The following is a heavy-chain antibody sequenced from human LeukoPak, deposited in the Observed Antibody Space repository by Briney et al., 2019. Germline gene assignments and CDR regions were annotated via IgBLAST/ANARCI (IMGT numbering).Heavy chain of an antibody. J-gene: IGHJ5*01. CDR2: IKQDGSVK. D-gene: IGHD6-6*01. CDR3: VRTSRSSSTDS. V-gene: IGHV3-7*01. CDR1: GFTFNNYW. Sequence: GGSLRLSCAASGFTFNNYWMSWVRQAPGKGLEWVANIKQDGSVKNYVDYMEGRFSISRDNAKNSLYLQMNGLRAEDTAVYYCVRTSRSSSTDSWGQGTLVTVSS.